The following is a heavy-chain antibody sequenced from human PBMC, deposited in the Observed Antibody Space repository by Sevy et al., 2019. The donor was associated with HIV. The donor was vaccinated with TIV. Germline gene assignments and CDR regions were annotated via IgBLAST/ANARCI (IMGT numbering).Heavy chain of an antibody. V-gene: IGHV3-30*18. CDR1: VFSFSDYG. D-gene: IGHD3-10*01. Sequence: GGSLRLSCAASVFSFSDYGIHWVRQAPGKGLEWVAVISYDGSNKYYAGSVKGRFTISRDNSKSTLYLQMNSLRADDTAVYYCAKGTSVLRFREVFSGMDVWGQGTTVTVSS. J-gene: IGHJ6*02. CDR2: ISYDGSNK. CDR3: AKGTSVLRFREVFSGMDV.